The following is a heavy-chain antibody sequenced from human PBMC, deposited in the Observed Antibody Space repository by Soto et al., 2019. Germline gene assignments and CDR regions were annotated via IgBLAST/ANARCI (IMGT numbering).Heavy chain of an antibody. CDR3: AKDDYDSSGYYFDY. D-gene: IGHD3-22*01. Sequence: QVQLVESGGGVVQPGRSLRLSCAASGFTFSSYGMHWVRQAPGKGLEWVAVISYDGSNKYYADSVKGRFTISRDNSKNTLYLQMNSLRAEDTAVYYCAKDDYDSSGYYFDYWGQGTLVTVSS. J-gene: IGHJ4*02. CDR2: ISYDGSNK. CDR1: GFTFSSYG. V-gene: IGHV3-30*18.